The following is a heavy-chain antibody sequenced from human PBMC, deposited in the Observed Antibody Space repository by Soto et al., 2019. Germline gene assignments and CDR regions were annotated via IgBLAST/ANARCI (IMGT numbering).Heavy chain of an antibody. Sequence: EVQLVESGGGLVQPGGSLRLSCAASGFTFSHYWMSWVRQAPGKGLEWVANIKQDGSEKYYVDSVKGRFTVSRDNAKNSLYLQMNSLRAEDTAVYYCAMKRVSKGFDYWGQGTLVTVAS. V-gene: IGHV3-7*03. J-gene: IGHJ4*02. D-gene: IGHD3-3*01. CDR1: GFTFSHYW. CDR3: AMKRVSKGFDY. CDR2: IKQDGSEK.